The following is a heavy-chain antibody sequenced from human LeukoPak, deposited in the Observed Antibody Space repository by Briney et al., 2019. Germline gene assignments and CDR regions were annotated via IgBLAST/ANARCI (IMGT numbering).Heavy chain of an antibody. CDR1: GGSISSSNW. Sequence: PSETLSLTCAVSGGSISSSNWWSWVRQPPGKGLEWIGEIYHSGSTNYNPSLKSRVTISVDKSKNQFSLKLSSVTAADTAVYYCARDWRSGWYYFDYWGQGTLVTVSP. D-gene: IGHD6-19*01. V-gene: IGHV4-4*02. CDR3: ARDWRSGWYYFDY. CDR2: IYHSGST. J-gene: IGHJ4*02.